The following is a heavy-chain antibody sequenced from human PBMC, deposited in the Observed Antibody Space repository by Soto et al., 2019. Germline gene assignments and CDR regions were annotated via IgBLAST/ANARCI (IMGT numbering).Heavy chain of an antibody. V-gene: IGHV3-30*04. D-gene: IGHD6-19*01. CDR1: GFTLSSFA. Sequence: QVQLVESGGGVVQPGKSLRLSCAASGFTLSSFAMHWVRRAPGKGLEWVAVTSSDGSKEYYADSVKGRFTISRDNSKSTLYLQMNSLRPDDTAVFYCARAEYTSGWYFMGIDYWGQGTLVTVSS. CDR2: TSSDGSKE. J-gene: IGHJ4*02. CDR3: ARAEYTSGWYFMGIDY.